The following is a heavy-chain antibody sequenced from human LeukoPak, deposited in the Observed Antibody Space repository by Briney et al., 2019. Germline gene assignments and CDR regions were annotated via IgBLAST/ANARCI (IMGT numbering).Heavy chain of an antibody. D-gene: IGHD5-12*01. CDR1: GGSFRGYY. Sequence: PSETLSLTCAVYGGSFRGYYWSWIRQPPGKGLEWIGEINHSGSTNYNPSLKSRVTISVDTSKNQFSLKLSSVTAADTAVYYCARGGGYSGYDLFYYYYYYGMDVWGQGTTVTVSS. CDR3: ARGGGYSGYDLFYYYYYYGMDV. CDR2: INHSGST. J-gene: IGHJ6*02. V-gene: IGHV4-34*01.